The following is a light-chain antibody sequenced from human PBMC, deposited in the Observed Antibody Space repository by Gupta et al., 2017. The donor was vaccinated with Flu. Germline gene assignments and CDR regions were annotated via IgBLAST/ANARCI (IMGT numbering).Light chain of an antibody. Sequence: TNTRYWYQHKSEKPPQFVLKFKSDSDEQRGSGVPSRFSGSKAASANAVVLLVSGLQAEDDAYYDGLDCHSSACVFGGGTKLTVL. CDR3: LDCHSSACV. V-gene: IGLV5-45*01. CDR1: TNT. CDR2: FKSDSDE. J-gene: IGLJ3*02.